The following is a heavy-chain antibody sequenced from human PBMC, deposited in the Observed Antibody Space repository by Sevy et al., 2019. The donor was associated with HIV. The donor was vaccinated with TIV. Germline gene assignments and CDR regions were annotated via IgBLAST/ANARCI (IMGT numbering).Heavy chain of an antibody. D-gene: IGHD3-3*01. CDR2: ISYDGSNK. J-gene: IGHJ3*02. V-gene: IGHV3-30*18. CDR3: AKDSIVLRFLEWLWGAFDI. CDR1: GFTFSSYG. Sequence: GGSLRLSCAASGFTFSSYGMHWVRQAPGKGLEWVAVISYDGSNKYYADSVKGRFTISRDNSKNTLYLQMNSLRAEDTAVYYCAKDSIVLRFLEWLWGAFDIWGQWTMVTVS.